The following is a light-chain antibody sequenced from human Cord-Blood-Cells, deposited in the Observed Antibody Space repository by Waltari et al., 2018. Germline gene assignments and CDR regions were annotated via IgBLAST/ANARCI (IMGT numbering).Light chain of an antibody. Sequence: ELVLRQSPGTLSSSPGQRATLSCRASQSVSRRYLAWYPQKPGQAPRLLIYVSSSRATGIPDRFRGSGSGTDFTLTISRLEPEDFAVYYCQQYGSSPPYTFGQGTKLAIK. CDR3: QQYGSSPPYT. CDR2: VSS. CDR1: QSVSRRY. V-gene: IGKV3-20*01. J-gene: IGKJ2*01.